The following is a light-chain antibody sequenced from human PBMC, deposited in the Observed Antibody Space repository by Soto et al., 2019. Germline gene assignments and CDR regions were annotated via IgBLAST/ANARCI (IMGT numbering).Light chain of an antibody. CDR2: GAS. J-gene: IGKJ4*01. Sequence: ETVMPQSPATLSVSPGDRATLSCRASRSVSSNLAWYQQKPGQAPRLLIYGASTRASVIPARFRGSGSGTEVTLTISSMQSEDVAVYYCQQYNNVLTFGGGTKVEIK. V-gene: IGKV3D-15*01. CDR1: RSVSSN. CDR3: QQYNNVLT.